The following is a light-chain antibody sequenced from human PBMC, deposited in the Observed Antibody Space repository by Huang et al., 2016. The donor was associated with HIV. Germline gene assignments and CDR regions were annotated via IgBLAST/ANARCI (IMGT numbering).Light chain of an antibody. V-gene: IGKV3-15*01. Sequence: EIVMTQSPATLSVSPGERVSLSCRASQNINSNLAWYQQKPGQAPRLLIYGASRRATGIPGRFSGSGSGTEFTLTIRSLQSEDFAVYYCQQYDTWPPYIFGQGTKLEIK. CDR1: QNINSN. CDR2: GAS. CDR3: QQYDTWPPYI. J-gene: IGKJ2*01.